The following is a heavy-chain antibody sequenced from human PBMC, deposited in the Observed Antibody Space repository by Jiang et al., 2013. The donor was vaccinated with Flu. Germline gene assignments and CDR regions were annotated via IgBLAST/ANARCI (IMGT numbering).Heavy chain of an antibody. V-gene: IGHV3-15*01. CDR2: IKSKTDGATT. J-gene: IGHJ3*02. D-gene: IGHD3-22*01. Sequence: VQLLESGGDLIKPGGSLRLSCAASGFIFTKAWMNWVRQAPGKGLEWVGRIKSKTDGATTDYAAPVTGRFTISRDDYKKTVYLQVNGLKTEDTAVYYCAASTEDSGGYPYDAFNIWGQGTMVTVSS. CDR1: GFIFTKAW. CDR3: AASTEDSGGYPYDAFNI.